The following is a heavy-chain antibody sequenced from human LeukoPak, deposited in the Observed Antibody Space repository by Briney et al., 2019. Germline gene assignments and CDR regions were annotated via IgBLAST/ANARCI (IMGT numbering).Heavy chain of an antibody. CDR2: IYYSGST. V-gene: IGHV4-39*07. Sequence: SETLSLTCTVSGGSISSSSYYWGWIRQPPGKGLEWIGSIYYSGSTYYNPSLKSRVTISVDTSKNQFSLKLSSVTAADTAVYYCARVEWRAVAGTHAFDIWGQGTMVTVSS. CDR1: GGSISSSSYY. CDR3: ARVEWRAVAGTHAFDI. D-gene: IGHD6-19*01. J-gene: IGHJ3*02.